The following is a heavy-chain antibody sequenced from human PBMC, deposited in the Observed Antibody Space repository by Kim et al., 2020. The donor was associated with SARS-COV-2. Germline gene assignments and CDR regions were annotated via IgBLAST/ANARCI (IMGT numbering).Heavy chain of an antibody. CDR1: GYSFTSYW. Sequence: GESLKISCKGSGYSFTSYWISWVRQMPGKGLEWMGRIDPSDSYTNYSPSFQGHVTISADKSISTAYLQWSSLKASDTAMYYCATSGAYSSSWYRVDYWGQGTLVTVSS. J-gene: IGHJ4*02. D-gene: IGHD6-13*01. V-gene: IGHV5-10-1*01. CDR3: ATSGAYSSSWYRVDY. CDR2: IDPSDSYT.